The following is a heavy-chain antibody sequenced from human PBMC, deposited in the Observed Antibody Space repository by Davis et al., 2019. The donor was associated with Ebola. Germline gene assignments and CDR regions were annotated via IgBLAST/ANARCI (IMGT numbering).Heavy chain of an antibody. CDR3: ARGSPGGELFPRAYYYGMDV. D-gene: IGHD3-10*01. CDR2: IWYDGSNK. CDR1: GFTFSSYG. J-gene: IGHJ6*02. Sequence: GESLKISCAASGFTFSSYGMHWVRQAPGKGLEWVAVIWYDGSNKYYADSVKGRFTISRDNSKNTLYLQMNSLRAEDTAVYYCARGSPGGELFPRAYYYGMDVWGQGTTVTVSS. V-gene: IGHV3-33*01.